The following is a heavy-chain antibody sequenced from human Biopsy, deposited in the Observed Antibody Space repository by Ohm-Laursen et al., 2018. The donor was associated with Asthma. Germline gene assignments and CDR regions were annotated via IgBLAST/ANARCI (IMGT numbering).Heavy chain of an antibody. CDR1: GYTFIGCH. Sequence: ASVKVSCKASGYTFIGCHIHWMRQAPGQGLEWMGRINPNSGGTNYVQKFQGRVTMTRDTSISTAYMEVSRLRSDNTAVYYCARGQKSAGDRWFDPWGQGTLVTVSS. CDR3: ARGQKSAGDRWFDP. D-gene: IGHD6-13*01. V-gene: IGHV1-2*06. J-gene: IGHJ5*02. CDR2: INPNSGGT.